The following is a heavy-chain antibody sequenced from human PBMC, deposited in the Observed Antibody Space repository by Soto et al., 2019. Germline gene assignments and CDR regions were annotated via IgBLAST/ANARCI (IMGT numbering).Heavy chain of an antibody. D-gene: IGHD6-6*01. Sequence: SETLSLTCAVSGYSISSGYYWGWIRQPPGKGLEWIGSIYHSGSTHYNPSLKSRVTISVDTSKNQFSLKLSSVTAADTAVFYCARVSSSSSPYFDYWGQGTLVTVS. V-gene: IGHV4-38-2*01. J-gene: IGHJ4*02. CDR2: IYHSGST. CDR1: GYSISSGYY. CDR3: ARVSSSSSPYFDY.